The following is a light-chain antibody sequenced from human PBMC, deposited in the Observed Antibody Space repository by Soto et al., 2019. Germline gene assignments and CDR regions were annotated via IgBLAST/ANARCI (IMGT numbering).Light chain of an antibody. CDR3: AAWDDTVRSYV. CDR1: ISNIGTNY. Sequence: QSVLTQPPSVSGTPGQRVTISCSVGISNIGTNYVHWFQQLPGTAPKVLSNRDNQRPSGVPDRFSGSKSGTSASLAISGLRSEDEAEYYCAAWDDTVRSYVFGTGTKLTVL. CDR2: RDN. J-gene: IGLJ1*01. V-gene: IGLV1-47*01.